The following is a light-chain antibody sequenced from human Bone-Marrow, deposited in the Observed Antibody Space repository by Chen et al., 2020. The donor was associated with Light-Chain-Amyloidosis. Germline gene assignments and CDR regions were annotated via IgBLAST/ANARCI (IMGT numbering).Light chain of an antibody. Sequence: DIVMTQSPDSLAVSLGERATINCKSSQSIQYNSDNKNYLDWYQQKPGQPPKLLIYCASTRESGVPDRFRGSGSETDFTLTISSLQAEDVAVYYCQQYYSTPLTFGQGTRVEIK. CDR1: QSIQYNSDNKNY. CDR2: CAS. J-gene: IGKJ1*01. V-gene: IGKV4-1*01. CDR3: QQYYSTPLT.